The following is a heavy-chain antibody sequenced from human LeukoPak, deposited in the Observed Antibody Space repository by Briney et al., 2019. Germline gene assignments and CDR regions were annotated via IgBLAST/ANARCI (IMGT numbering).Heavy chain of an antibody. CDR3: AREIRAVRGYSSGWYEDY. CDR1: GYTFTSYY. Sequence: ASVKVSCKASGYTFTSYYMHWVRQAPGQGLEWMGIINPSGGSTSYAQKFQGRVTMTRDTSTSTVYMELSSLRSVDTAVYYCAREIRAVRGYSSGWYEDYWGQGTLVTVSS. D-gene: IGHD6-19*01. CDR2: INPSGGST. V-gene: IGHV1-46*01. J-gene: IGHJ4*02.